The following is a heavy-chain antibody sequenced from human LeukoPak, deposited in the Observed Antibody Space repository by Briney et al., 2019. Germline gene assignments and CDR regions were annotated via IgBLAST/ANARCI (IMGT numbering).Heavy chain of an antibody. D-gene: IGHD3-3*01. CDR1: GFTFSSYS. Sequence: PSGGSLRLSCAASGFTFSSYSMNWVRQAPGKGLEWVSAISGSGGSTYYADSVKGRFTISRDNSKNTLYLQMNSLRAEDTAVYYCAKDRDFWSGSTYYFDYWGQGTLVTVSS. CDR2: ISGSGGST. CDR3: AKDRDFWSGSTYYFDY. J-gene: IGHJ4*02. V-gene: IGHV3-23*01.